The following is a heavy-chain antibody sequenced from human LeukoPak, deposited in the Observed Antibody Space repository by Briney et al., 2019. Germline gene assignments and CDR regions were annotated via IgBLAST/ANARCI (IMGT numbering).Heavy chain of an antibody. Sequence: GGSLRLSCAASGSTFNRNWMHWVRQTPGKGLVWVSRMNGDGSATTYADSVAGRFTISRDNAKNTIYLQMTSLRAEDTAVYYCARGARGIISYYYYYMDLWGKGTTVTVSS. CDR2: MNGDGSAT. V-gene: IGHV3-74*01. CDR3: ARGARGIISYYYYYMDL. J-gene: IGHJ6*03. CDR1: GSTFNRNW. D-gene: IGHD3-10*01.